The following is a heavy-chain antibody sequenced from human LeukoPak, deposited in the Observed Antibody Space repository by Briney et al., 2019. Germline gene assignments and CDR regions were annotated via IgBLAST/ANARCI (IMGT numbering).Heavy chain of an antibody. Sequence: PGGSLRLSCAASGFTFDDYAMHWVRQASGKGLEWVSGISWNSGSIGYADSVKGRFTISRDNAKNSLYLQMSSLRAEDTALYYCAKALERRIYYYGMDVWGQGTTVTVSS. CDR3: AKALERRIYYYGMDV. D-gene: IGHD1-1*01. CDR1: GFTFDDYA. V-gene: IGHV3-9*01. J-gene: IGHJ6*02. CDR2: ISWNSGSI.